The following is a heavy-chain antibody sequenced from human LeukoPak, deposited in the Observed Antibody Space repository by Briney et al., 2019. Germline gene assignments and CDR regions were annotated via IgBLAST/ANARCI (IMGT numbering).Heavy chain of an antibody. CDR3: ARDSNGGDFWSGYHYPPFDY. CDR1: GFTFSSYS. CDR2: ISSSSSYI. V-gene: IGHV3-21*01. D-gene: IGHD3-3*01. J-gene: IGHJ4*02. Sequence: GGSLRLSCAASGFTFSSYSMNWVRQAPGKGLEWVSSISSSSSYIYYADSVKGRFTISRDNAKNSLYLQMNSLRAEDTAVYYCARDSNGGDFWSGYHYPPFDYWGQGTLVTVSS.